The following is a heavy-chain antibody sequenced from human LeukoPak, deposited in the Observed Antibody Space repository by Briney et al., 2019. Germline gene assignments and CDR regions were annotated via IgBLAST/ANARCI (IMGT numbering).Heavy chain of an antibody. D-gene: IGHD5-18*01. CDR1: GFTFSDYY. V-gene: IGHV3-11*01. Sequence: GGSLRLSCAASGFTFSDYYMSWIRQAPGKGLEWVSYISSSGSTIYYADSVKGRFTISRDNSKNTLYLQMNSLRAEDTAVYYCAKGKGGQLWQDAFDIWGQGTMVTVSS. CDR2: ISSSGSTI. J-gene: IGHJ3*02. CDR3: AKGKGGQLWQDAFDI.